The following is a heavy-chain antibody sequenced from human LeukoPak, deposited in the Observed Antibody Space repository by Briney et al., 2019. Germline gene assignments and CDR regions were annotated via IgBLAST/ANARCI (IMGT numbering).Heavy chain of an antibody. Sequence: PGGSLRLSCAASGFTFSSYAMSWVRQAPGKGLEWVSAISGSGGSTYYADSVKGRFTISRDNSKNTLYLQMNSLRAEDTAVYYCAKTYDSSGYYYGPFDYWGQGTLVTVSS. J-gene: IGHJ4*02. V-gene: IGHV3-23*01. D-gene: IGHD3-22*01. CDR3: AKTYDSSGYYYGPFDY. CDR1: GFTFSSYA. CDR2: ISGSGGST.